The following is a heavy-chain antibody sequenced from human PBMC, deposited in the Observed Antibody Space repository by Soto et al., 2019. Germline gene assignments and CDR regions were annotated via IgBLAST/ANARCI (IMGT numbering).Heavy chain of an antibody. D-gene: IGHD3-10*01. J-gene: IGHJ4*02. V-gene: IGHV4-34*01. Sequence: SETLSLTCAVYCASFSGYYWSWIRQPPGKGLEWIGEINHSGSTNYNPSLKSRVTISVDTSKNQFSLKLSSVTAADTAVYYCARGQRTMVRGGAVDYWGQGTRVS. CDR3: ARGQRTMVRGGAVDY. CDR2: INHSGST. CDR1: CASFSGYY.